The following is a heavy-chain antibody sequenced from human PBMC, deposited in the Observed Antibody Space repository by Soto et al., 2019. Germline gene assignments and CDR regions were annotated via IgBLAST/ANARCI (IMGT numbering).Heavy chain of an antibody. CDR2: INHSGST. V-gene: IGHV4-34*01. CDR3: ARGVSFYDSSGYYYSDYYGMDV. Sequence: QVQLQQWGAGLLKPSETLSLTCAVYGGSFSGYYWSWIRQPPGKGLEWIGEINHSGSTNYNPSLKSRVTISVDASKSQFSLKLCSVTAADTAVYYCARGVSFYDSSGYYYSDYYGMDVWGQGTTVTVSS. CDR1: GGSFSGYY. D-gene: IGHD3-22*01. J-gene: IGHJ6*02.